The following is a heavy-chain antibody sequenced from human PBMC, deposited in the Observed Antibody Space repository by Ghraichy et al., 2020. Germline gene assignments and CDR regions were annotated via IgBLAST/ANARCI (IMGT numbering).Heavy chain of an antibody. J-gene: IGHJ3*02. Sequence: GGSLRLSCAASGFTFSSYAMSWVRQAPGKGLEWVSAISGSGGSTYYADSVKGRFTISRDNSKNTLYLQMNSLRAEDTAVYYCAKDIGTYYYEGGGAFDIWGQGTMVTVSS. D-gene: IGHD3-22*01. CDR1: GFTFSSYA. V-gene: IGHV3-23*01. CDR3: AKDIGTYYYEGGGAFDI. CDR2: ISGSGGST.